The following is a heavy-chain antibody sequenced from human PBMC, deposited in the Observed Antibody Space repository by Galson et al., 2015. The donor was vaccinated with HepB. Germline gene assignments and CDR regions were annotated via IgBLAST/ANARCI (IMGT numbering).Heavy chain of an antibody. D-gene: IGHD3-3*01. J-gene: IGHJ4*02. CDR3: ATTRGYDPSLVY. CDR1: GFTCSNYA. Sequence: LRLSCAASGFTCSNYALHWARRAPGKGLEWGAVISYDGSHKYYADSVKSRFTISRVNSKNTLYLQMNRLRVEDTAVYYCATTRGYDPSLVYWGQGTLVTVSS. V-gene: IGHV3-30-3*01. CDR2: ISYDGSHK.